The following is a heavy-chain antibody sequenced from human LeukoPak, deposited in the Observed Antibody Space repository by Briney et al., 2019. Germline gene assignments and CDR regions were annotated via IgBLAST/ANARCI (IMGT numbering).Heavy chain of an antibody. Sequence: PGGSLRPSCAASGFTFSSYSMGWVRQAPGKGLEWVSSISSSGSYIYYADSMKGRFTISRDNAKNSLYLQMNSLRAGDTAVYYCARSLYGGNSGEDYWGQGTLVTVSS. CDR1: GFTFSSYS. CDR3: ARSLYGGNSGEDY. J-gene: IGHJ4*02. CDR2: ISSSGSYI. V-gene: IGHV3-21*01. D-gene: IGHD4-23*01.